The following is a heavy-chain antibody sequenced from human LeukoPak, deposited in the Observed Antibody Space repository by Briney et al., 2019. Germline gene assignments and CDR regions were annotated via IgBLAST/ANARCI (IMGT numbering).Heavy chain of an antibody. J-gene: IGHJ4*02. CDR3: AAGVSPTVTTGGLLGY. CDR2: IIPILGIA. Sequence: SVKVSCKASGGTFSSYAISWVRQAPGQGLEWMGRIIPILGIANYAQKFQERVTVTRDMSTTTAYMELSSLRSEDTAVYYCAAGVSPTVTTGGLLGYWGQGTLVTVSS. V-gene: IGHV1-69*04. D-gene: IGHD4-17*01. CDR1: GGTFSSYA.